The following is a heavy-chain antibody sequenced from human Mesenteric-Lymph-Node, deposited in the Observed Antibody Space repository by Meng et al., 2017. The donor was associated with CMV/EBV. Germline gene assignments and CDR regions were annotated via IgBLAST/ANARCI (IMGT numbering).Heavy chain of an antibody. CDR2: IYWDDDK. CDR3: AHSSGIAAAGPFYFDY. Sequence: QITLKDFGSSLGKPTQTLTLTCTFSGFSLSTSGVGVGWIRQPPGKALEWLALIYWDDDKRYSPSLKSRLTITKDTSKNQVVLTMTNMDPVDTATYYCAHSSGIAAAGPFYFDYWGQGTLVTVSS. J-gene: IGHJ4*02. V-gene: IGHV2-5*02. D-gene: IGHD6-13*01. CDR1: GFSLSTSGVG.